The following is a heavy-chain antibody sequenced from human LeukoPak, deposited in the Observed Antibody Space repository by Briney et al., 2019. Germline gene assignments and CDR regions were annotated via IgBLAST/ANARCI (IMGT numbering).Heavy chain of an antibody. Sequence: PSETLSLTCTVSGGSISSSSYYWGWIRQPPGKGLEWIGEINHSGSTNYNPSLKSRVTISVDTSKNQFSLKLSSVTAADTAVYYCAGNREASSGSPFDYWGQGTLVTVSS. V-gene: IGHV4-39*07. CDR3: AGNREASSGSPFDY. CDR2: INHSGST. D-gene: IGHD3-22*01. CDR1: GGSISSSSYY. J-gene: IGHJ4*02.